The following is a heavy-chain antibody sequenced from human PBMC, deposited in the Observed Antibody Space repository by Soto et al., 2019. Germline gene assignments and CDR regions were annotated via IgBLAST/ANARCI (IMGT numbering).Heavy chain of an antibody. CDR1: GFTFSTYA. CDR3: AHPRGYGVFDAYDI. CDR2: LTPSGGET. V-gene: IGHV3-23*01. Sequence: GGSLRLSCVGSGFTFSTYAMSWVRQAPGKGLEWVSALTPSGGETYYADSVKGRFTISRDNSMNALYLQMNSLRIEDTAVYYCAHPRGYGVFDAYDIWGQGTMVTVSS. J-gene: IGHJ3*02. D-gene: IGHD4-17*01.